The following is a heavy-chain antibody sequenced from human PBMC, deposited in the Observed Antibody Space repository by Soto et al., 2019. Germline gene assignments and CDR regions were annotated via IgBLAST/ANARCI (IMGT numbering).Heavy chain of an antibody. CDR2: IYYSGST. J-gene: IGHJ4*02. CDR3: ARQAVTTFVFDY. D-gene: IGHD4-4*01. V-gene: IGHV4-59*08. Sequence: SETLSLTCTVSGGSISSYYWSWIRQPPGKGLEWIGYIYYSGSTNYNPSLKSRVTISVDTSKNQFSLKLSSVTAADTAVYYCARQAVTTFVFDYWGQGTLVTVSS. CDR1: GGSISSYY.